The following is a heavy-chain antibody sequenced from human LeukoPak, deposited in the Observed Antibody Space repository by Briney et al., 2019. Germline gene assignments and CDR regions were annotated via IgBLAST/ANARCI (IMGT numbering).Heavy chain of an antibody. J-gene: IGHJ5*02. CDR1: GYTFTGYY. CDR2: TNPNSGGT. CDR3: ARVGPLGVVKGFDP. V-gene: IGHV1-2*02. Sequence: ASVKVSCKASGYTFTGYYMHWVRQAPGQGLEWMGWTNPNSGGTNYAQKFQGRVTMTRDTSISTAYMELSRLRSDDTAVYYCARVGPLGVVKGFDPWGQGTLVTVSS. D-gene: IGHD3-3*01.